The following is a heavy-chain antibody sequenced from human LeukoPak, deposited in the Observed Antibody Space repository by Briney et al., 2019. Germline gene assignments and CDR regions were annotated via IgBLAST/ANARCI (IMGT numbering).Heavy chain of an antibody. CDR3: ARHVYSSSYYYYYGMDV. D-gene: IGHD6-6*01. J-gene: IGHJ6*02. CDR1: GYSFTSYW. V-gene: IGHV5-51*01. Sequence: GESLQISCKGSGYSFTSYWIGWVRQMPGKGLEWMGIIYPGDSDTRYSPSFQGQVTISADKSISTAYLQWSSLKASDTAMYYCARHVYSSSYYYYYGMDVWGQGTTVTVSS. CDR2: IYPGDSDT.